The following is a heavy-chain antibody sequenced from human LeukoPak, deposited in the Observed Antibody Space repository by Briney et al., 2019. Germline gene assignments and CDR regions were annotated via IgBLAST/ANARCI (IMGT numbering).Heavy chain of an antibody. V-gene: IGHV3-74*01. CDR2: INSEGSST. D-gene: IGHD6-6*01. Sequence: GGSLRLSCAASGFTFSNYWMHWVRQAPGKGLVWVSRINSEGSSTSYADSVKGRFTISRDNAKNTLYLQMNSLRAEDTAVYYCAREIGSSSSLGDYWGQGTLVTVSS. CDR3: AREIGSSSSLGDY. CDR1: GFTFSNYW. J-gene: IGHJ4*02.